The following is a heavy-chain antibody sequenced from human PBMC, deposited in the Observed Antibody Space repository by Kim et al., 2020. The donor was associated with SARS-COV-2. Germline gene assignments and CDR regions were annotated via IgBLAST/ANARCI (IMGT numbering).Heavy chain of an antibody. CDR2: IYHSGST. V-gene: IGHV4-4*02. J-gene: IGHJ4*02. CDR1: GGSISSSNW. Sequence: SETLSLTCAVSGGSISSSNWWSWVRQPPGKGLEWIGEIYHSGSTNYNPSLKSRVTISVDKSKNQFSLKLSSVTAADTAVYYCGRAGEWELLGGFDYWGQGTLVTVSS. CDR3: GRAGEWELLGGFDY. D-gene: IGHD1-26*01.